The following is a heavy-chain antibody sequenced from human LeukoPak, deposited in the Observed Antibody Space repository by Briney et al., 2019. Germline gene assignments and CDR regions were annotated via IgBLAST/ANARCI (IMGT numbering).Heavy chain of an antibody. D-gene: IGHD6-19*01. J-gene: IGHJ4*02. CDR3: ARDGEYSSGWYGGNYFDY. V-gene: IGHV1-69*04. CDR2: IIPILGIA. CDR1: GGTFSSYA. Sequence: ASVKVSCKASGGTFSSYAISWVRQAPGQGLEWMGRIIPILGIANYAQKFQGRVTITADKSTSTAYMELSSLRSEDTAVYYCARDGEYSSGWYGGNYFDYWGQGTLVTVSS.